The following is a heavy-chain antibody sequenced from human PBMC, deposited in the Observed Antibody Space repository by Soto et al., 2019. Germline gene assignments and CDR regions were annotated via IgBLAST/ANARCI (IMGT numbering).Heavy chain of an antibody. CDR2: ISGSSGYT. Sequence: QVHLVESVGGLVKPGGSLRLSCVASGFTFSDSYMSWVRQAPGNGLEWVSYISGSSGYTEYADSVRGRFTISRDNAKNSVYLEMNSLRAEDTALYYCAKRHGYNYFDLWGQGALVTVSS. D-gene: IGHD5-12*01. CDR1: GFTFSDSY. CDR3: AKRHGYNYFDL. V-gene: IGHV3-11*06. J-gene: IGHJ4*02.